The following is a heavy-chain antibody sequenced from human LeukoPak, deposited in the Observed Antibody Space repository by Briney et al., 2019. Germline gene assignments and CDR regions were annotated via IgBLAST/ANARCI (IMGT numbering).Heavy chain of an antibody. D-gene: IGHD3-3*01. J-gene: IGHJ5*02. CDR3: ARSEVALFGVAPNWFDP. Sequence: SETLSLTCTVSGGSISSGDYSWNWIRQHPGKGLEWIGYIHHSGNTFYNPSLESRVTISVATSQNLFSLKLYSVIAADAAVYYCARSEVALFGVAPNWFDPWGQGTLVTVSS. V-gene: IGHV4-31*03. CDR2: IHHSGNT. CDR1: GGSISSGDYS.